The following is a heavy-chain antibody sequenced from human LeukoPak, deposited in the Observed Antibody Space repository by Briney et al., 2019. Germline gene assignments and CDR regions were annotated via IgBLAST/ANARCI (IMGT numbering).Heavy chain of an antibody. J-gene: IGHJ6*02. CDR1: GGSFSGYY. Sequence: SSETLSLTCAVYGGSFSGYYWSWIRQPPGKGLEWIGEINRSGSTNYNPSLKSRVTISVDTSKNQFSLKLSSVTAADTAVYYCARGPYCSSTSCYSAHYYYGMDVWGQGTTVTVSS. CDR3: ARGPYCSSTSCYSAHYYYGMDV. CDR2: INRSGST. V-gene: IGHV4-34*01. D-gene: IGHD2-2*01.